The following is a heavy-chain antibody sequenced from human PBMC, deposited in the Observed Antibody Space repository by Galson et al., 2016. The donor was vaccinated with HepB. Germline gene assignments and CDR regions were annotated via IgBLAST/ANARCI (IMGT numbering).Heavy chain of an antibody. CDR1: GFTFSEFK. J-gene: IGHJ4*02. D-gene: IGHD3-22*01. CDR3: ARDLSYYDSCVSDF. Sequence: SLRLSCAASGFTFSEFKFNWVRQAPGKGPERVASISRTSTYIEYAASVRGRFIISRDNAENSLYLQMDTLRAEDTGVYYCARDLSYYDSCVSDFWGQGTLVTVSS. V-gene: IGHV3-21*01. CDR2: ISRTSTYI.